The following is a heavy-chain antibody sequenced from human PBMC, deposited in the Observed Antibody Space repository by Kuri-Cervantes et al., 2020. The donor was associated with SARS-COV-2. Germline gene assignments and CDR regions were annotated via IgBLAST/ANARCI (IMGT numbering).Heavy chain of an antibody. Sequence: GSLRLSCSVSGGSISSGYYWGWIRQPPGKGLEWIGSTYHSGSTYYNPSLKSRVTISVDTSKNQFSLKLSSVTAADTAVYYCARHGDISGFLEWLGPPIYFDYWGQGTLVTVSS. V-gene: IGHV4-38-2*01. CDR1: GGSISSGYY. J-gene: IGHJ4*02. D-gene: IGHD3-3*01. CDR2: TYHSGST. CDR3: ARHGDISGFLEWLGPPIYFDY.